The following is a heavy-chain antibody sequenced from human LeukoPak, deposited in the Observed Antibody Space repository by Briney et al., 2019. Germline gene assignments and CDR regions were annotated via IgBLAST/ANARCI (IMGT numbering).Heavy chain of an antibody. CDR3: ARGNPIVVVPAAIYYYYGMDV. V-gene: IGHV4-34*01. CDR2: INHSGGT. J-gene: IGHJ6*02. Sequence: PSETLSLTCAVYGGSFSGYYWSWIRQPPGKGLEWIGEINHSGGTNYNPSLKSRVTISVGTSKNQFSLELSSVTAADTAVYYCARGNPIVVVPAAIYYYYGMDVWGQGTTVTVSS. D-gene: IGHD2-2*01. CDR1: GGSFSGYY.